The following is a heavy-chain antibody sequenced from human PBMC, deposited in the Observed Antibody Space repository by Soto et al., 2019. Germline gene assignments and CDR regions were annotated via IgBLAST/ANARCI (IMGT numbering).Heavy chain of an antibody. CDR1: GNTLTELY. CDR3: ATVQHSYY. V-gene: IGHV1-24*01. Sequence: QVQLVQSGAEVKKPGASVKVSCKVSGNTLTELYMHWVRQAPGKGLEWMGGFDPEDGETIYAQKFQGRVTVTEETSTDTPYMELSSLRSEDTSVYYCATVQHSYYWGQGSLVTVSS. CDR2: FDPEDGET. D-gene: IGHD6-13*01. J-gene: IGHJ4*02.